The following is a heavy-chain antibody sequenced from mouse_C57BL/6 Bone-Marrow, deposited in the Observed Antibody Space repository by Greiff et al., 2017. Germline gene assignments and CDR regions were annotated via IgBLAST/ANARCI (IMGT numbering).Heavy chain of an antibody. CDR2: ISSGGSYT. CDR3: ARRGTSWYFDV. Sequence: EVMLVESGGDLVKPGGSLKLSCAASGFTFSSYGMSWVRQTPDKRLEWFATISSGGSYTYYPDSVKGRFTISRDNAKNTLYLQMSSLKSEDTAMYYCARRGTSWYFDVWGTGTTVTVSS. CDR1: GFTFSSYG. D-gene: IGHD3-3*01. V-gene: IGHV5-6*02. J-gene: IGHJ1*03.